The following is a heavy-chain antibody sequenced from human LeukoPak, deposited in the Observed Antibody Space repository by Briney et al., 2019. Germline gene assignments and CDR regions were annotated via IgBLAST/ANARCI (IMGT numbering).Heavy chain of an antibody. CDR3: ARDPPLMMGAFDI. D-gene: IGHD3-16*01. Sequence: GSLRLSCAASGFTFSSYSMNWVRQAPGKGLEWVSYISSSSSTIYYADSVKGRFTISRDNAKNSLYLQMNSLRAEDTAVYYCARDPPLMMGAFDIWGQGTMVTVSS. V-gene: IGHV3-48*04. CDR2: ISSSSSTI. J-gene: IGHJ3*02. CDR1: GFTFSSYS.